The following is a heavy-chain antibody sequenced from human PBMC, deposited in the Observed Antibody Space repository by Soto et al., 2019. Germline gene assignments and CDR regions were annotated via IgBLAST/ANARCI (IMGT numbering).Heavy chain of an antibody. Sequence: EVQLVESGGGLVKPGGSRRLSCAASGFTFSSYSMNWVRQAPGKGLEWVSSISSSSSYIYYADSVKGRFTISRDNAKNSLYLQMDSLRAEDTTVYYCARERYSSSARYFDYWGQGTMVTVSS. CDR1: GFTFSSYS. V-gene: IGHV3-21*01. CDR2: ISSSSSYI. J-gene: IGHJ4*02. CDR3: ARERYSSSARYFDY. D-gene: IGHD6-6*01.